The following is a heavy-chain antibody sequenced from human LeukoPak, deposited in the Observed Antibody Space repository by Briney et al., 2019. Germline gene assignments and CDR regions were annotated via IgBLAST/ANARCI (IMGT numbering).Heavy chain of an antibody. CDR3: ARDPGNWFDP. V-gene: IGHV3-66*01. Sequence: GGSLRLSCAASGLTVSNSYMSWVRQAPGKGLEWVSVIYSGGSTYYADSVKGRFTISRDNSKNTLYLQMNSLRAEDTAVYYCARDPGNWFDPWGQGTLVTVSS. J-gene: IGHJ5*02. CDR1: GLTVSNSY. CDR2: IYSGGST.